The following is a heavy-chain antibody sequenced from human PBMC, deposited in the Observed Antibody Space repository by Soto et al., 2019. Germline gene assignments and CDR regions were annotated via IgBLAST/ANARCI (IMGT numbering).Heavy chain of an antibody. J-gene: IGHJ6*02. CDR1: GYSFTAYS. Sequence: GASVKVSCKASGYSFTAYSMHWVRQAPGQGLEWMGWFNPNSGDTIYAQKFQGRVTLTRDTSINTAYLELSRQRFDDAAVYYCAIERYQVNSDGMYVCAQGTTVTVS. D-gene: IGHD2-2*01. CDR3: AIERYQVNSDGMYV. CDR2: FNPNSGDT. V-gene: IGHV1-2*02.